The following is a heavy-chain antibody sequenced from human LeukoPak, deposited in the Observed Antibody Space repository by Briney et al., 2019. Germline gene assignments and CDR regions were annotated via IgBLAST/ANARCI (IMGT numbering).Heavy chain of an antibody. J-gene: IGHJ4*02. V-gene: IGHV3-23*01. CDR1: GFTFGSYA. CDR2: ISGSGSTT. CDR3: AKVTGSGI. Sequence: GGSLRLSCAASGFTFGSYAMSWVRQAPGKGLEWVSAISGSGSTTYYADSVKGRFTSCRDNAKNTLYLQMNSLRAGDTAVYYCAKVTGSGIWGQGTLVIVSS. D-gene: IGHD3-10*01.